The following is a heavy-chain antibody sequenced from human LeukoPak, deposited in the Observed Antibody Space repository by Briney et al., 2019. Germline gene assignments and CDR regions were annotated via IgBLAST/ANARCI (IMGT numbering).Heavy chain of an antibody. V-gene: IGHV3-48*03. CDR2: IRSSGSTI. CDR3: ARRRDSGSLQHFDY. Sequence: GGSLRLSCAASGFTLIRYEMSWVRQAPGKGREWVSYIRSSGSTIYYADSVKGRFTISRDNPKNPLSLQMNSLRAADTAVYYCARRRDSGSLQHFDYWGQGTLVTVSS. CDR1: GFTLIRYE. D-gene: IGHD1-26*01. J-gene: IGHJ4*02.